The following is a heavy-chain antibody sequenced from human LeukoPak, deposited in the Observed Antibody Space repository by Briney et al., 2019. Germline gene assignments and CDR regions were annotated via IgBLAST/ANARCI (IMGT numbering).Heavy chain of an antibody. CDR1: GFTFSTYS. CDR3: ARDMDYRPIGNYYYGY. V-gene: IGHV3-48*01. Sequence: PGGSLRLSCAASGFTFSTYSMNWVRQAPGKGLEWVSYITSSSSSIYYADSVKGRFTISRDNSKNTLYLQMNSLRAEDTAVYYCARDMDYRPIGNYYYGYWGQGTLVTVSS. CDR2: ITSSSSSI. D-gene: IGHD1-7*01. J-gene: IGHJ4*02.